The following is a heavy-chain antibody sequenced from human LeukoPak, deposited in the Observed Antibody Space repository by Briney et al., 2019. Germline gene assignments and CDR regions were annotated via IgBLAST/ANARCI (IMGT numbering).Heavy chain of an antibody. CDR1: GGSISSYY. D-gene: IGHD3-22*01. CDR2: IYYSGST. V-gene: IGHV4-59*01. CDR3: AREYYYDSSGYYFFDY. J-gene: IGHJ4*02. Sequence: SETLSLTCTVSGGSISSYYWSRIRQPPGKGLEWIGYIYYSGSTNYNPSLKSRVTISVDTSKNQFSLKLSSVTAADTAVYYCAREYYYDSSGYYFFDYWGQGTLVTVSS.